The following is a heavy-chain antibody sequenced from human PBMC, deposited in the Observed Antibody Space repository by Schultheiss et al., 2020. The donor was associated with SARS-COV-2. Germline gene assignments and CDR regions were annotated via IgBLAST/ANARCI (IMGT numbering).Heavy chain of an antibody. CDR1: GGSFSGYY. Sequence: SQTLSLTCAVYGGSFSGYYWSWIRQPPGKGLEWIGEINHSGSTNYNPSLKSRVTISVDTSKNHFSLKLTSVTAADTAVYYCAGPEYSSSSGDPRDAFDIWGQGTMVTVSS. D-gene: IGHD6-6*01. CDR2: INHSGST. CDR3: AGPEYSSSSGDPRDAFDI. V-gene: IGHV4-34*01. J-gene: IGHJ3*02.